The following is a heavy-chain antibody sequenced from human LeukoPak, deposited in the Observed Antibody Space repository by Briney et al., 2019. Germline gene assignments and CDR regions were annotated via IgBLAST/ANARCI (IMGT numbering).Heavy chain of an antibody. D-gene: IGHD3-10*01. CDR1: GGSFSGYY. J-gene: IGHJ6*03. CDR3: ARRLKVRGVGYYMDV. V-gene: IGHV4-34*01. CDR2: INHSGST. Sequence: SETLSLTCAVYGGSFSGYYWSWIRQPPGKGLEWIGEINHSGSTNYNPSLKSRATISVDTSKNQFSLKLSSVTAADTAVYYCARRLKVRGVGYYMDVWGKGTTVTISS.